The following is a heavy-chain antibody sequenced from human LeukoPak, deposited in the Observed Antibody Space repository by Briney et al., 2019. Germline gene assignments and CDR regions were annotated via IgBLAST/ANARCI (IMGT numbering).Heavy chain of an antibody. CDR3: ARDLRFLEWSYFDY. Sequence: PSETLSLTCTVSGASISSYYWSWIRQPAGKGLDWIGRIYTSGSTNYNPSLKSRVTMSVDTSKNQFSLKLSSVTAADTAVYYCARDLRFLEWSYFDYWGQGTLVTVSS. CDR1: GASISSYY. D-gene: IGHD3-3*01. J-gene: IGHJ4*02. V-gene: IGHV4-4*07. CDR2: IYTSGST.